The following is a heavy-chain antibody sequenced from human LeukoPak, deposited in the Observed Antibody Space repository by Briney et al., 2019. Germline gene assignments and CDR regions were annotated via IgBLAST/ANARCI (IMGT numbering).Heavy chain of an antibody. CDR3: AKEKDSSGYFDY. V-gene: IGHV3-23*01. Sequence: GGALRLSCAASGFTFSSYAMTWVRRAPGKGLQWVSGISGSGDSTYFADSVKGRFTISRDNSKNTLYLQMNSLRAEDTAVYYCAKEKDSSGYFDYWGQGTLVTVSS. J-gene: IGHJ4*02. CDR1: GFTFSSYA. CDR2: ISGSGDST. D-gene: IGHD2-15*01.